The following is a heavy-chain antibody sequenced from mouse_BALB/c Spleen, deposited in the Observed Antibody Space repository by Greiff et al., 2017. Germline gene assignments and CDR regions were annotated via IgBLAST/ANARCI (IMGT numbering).Heavy chain of an antibody. J-gene: IGHJ1*01. D-gene: IGHD2-14*01. CDR2: INPSNGRT. CDR3: ANRYDWYFDV. Sequence: QVQLQQSGAELVKPGASVKLSCKASGYTFTSYWMHWVKQRPGQGLEWIGEINPSNGRTNYNEKFKSKATLTVDKSSSTAYMQLSSLTSEDSAVYYCANRYDWYFDVWGAGTTVTVSS. CDR1: GYTFTSYW. V-gene: IGHV1S81*02.